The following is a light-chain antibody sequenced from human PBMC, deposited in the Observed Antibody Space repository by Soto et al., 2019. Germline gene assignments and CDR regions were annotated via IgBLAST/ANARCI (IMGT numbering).Light chain of an antibody. J-gene: IGKJ1*01. CDR2: KAS. V-gene: IGKV1-5*03. Sequence: IQLTQSASSVSASVGDRVTITCRASQGISSYLAWYQQKPGKAPKLLIYKASTLKSGVPSRFSGSGSGTEFTLTISSLQPDDFATYYCQHYNSYSEAFGQGTKVDI. CDR1: QGISSY. CDR3: QHYNSYSEA.